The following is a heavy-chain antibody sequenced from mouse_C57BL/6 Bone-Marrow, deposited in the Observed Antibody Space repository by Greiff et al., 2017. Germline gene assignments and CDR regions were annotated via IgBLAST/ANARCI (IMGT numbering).Heavy chain of an antibody. V-gene: IGHV1-55*01. J-gene: IGHJ1*03. CDR2: IYPGSGSP. CDR1: GYTFTSYW. Sequence: QVQLQQPGAELVKPGASVKMSCKASGYTFTSYWITWVKQRPGQGLEWIGDIYPGSGSPNYNEKFKSKATLTVDTSSSTAYMQLSSLTSEDSAVYYCARYYGNYDWYFDVWGTGTTVTVSS. CDR3: ARYYGNYDWYFDV. D-gene: IGHD2-1*01.